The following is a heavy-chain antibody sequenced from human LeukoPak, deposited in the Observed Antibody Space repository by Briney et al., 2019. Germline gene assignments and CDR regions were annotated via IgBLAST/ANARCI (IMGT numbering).Heavy chain of an antibody. CDR1: GGSISSGSYY. D-gene: IGHD3-22*01. V-gene: IGHV4-61*02. J-gene: IGHJ5*02. CDR2: IYTSGST. CDR3: ARVVYYDSKVNWFDP. Sequence: SETLSLTCTVSGGSISSGSYYWSWIRQPAGKGLEWIGRIYTSGSTNYNPSLKSRVTISVDTSKNQFSLKLSSVTAADTAVYYCARVVYYDSKVNWFDPWGQGTLVTVSS.